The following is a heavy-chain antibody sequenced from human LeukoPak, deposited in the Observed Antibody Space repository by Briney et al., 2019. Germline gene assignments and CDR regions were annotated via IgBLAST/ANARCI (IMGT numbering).Heavy chain of an antibody. CDR3: ARGWAIVATENWFDP. CDR2: IIPILGIA. D-gene: IGHD5-12*01. J-gene: IGHJ5*02. V-gene: IGHV1-69*02. Sequence: SAKVSCKASGGTFSSYTISWVRQAPGQGLEWMGRIIPILGIANYAQKFQGRVTITADKSTSTAYMELSSLRSEDTAVYYCARGWAIVATENWFDPWGQGTLVTVSS. CDR1: GGTFSSYT.